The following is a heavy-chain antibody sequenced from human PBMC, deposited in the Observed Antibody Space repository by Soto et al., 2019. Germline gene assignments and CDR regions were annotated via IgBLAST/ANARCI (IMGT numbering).Heavy chain of an antibody. J-gene: IGHJ4*02. Sequence: GGSLRLACASSVFTFINAWMRWVRQAPGKGLEWVGRIKSKTDGGTTDYAAPVKGRFTISRDDSKNTLYLQMNSLKTEDTAVYYCTTDPIVVVITVDYWGQGTLVTVSS. CDR3: TTDPIVVVITVDY. CDR2: IKSKTDGGTT. D-gene: IGHD3-22*01. CDR1: VFTFINAW. V-gene: IGHV3-15*01.